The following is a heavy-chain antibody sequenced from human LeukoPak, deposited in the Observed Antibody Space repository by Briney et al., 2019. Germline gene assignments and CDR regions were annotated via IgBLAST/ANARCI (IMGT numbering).Heavy chain of an antibody. J-gene: IGHJ5*02. CDR2: INTNTGNP. CDR1: GYTFTSYA. CDR3: AREVKHGYITIFGVDPTGNWFDP. V-gene: IGHV7-4-1*02. D-gene: IGHD3-3*01. Sequence: GASVKVSCKASGYTFTSYAMNWVRQAPGQGLEWMGWINTNTGNPTYAQGFTGRFVFSLDTSVSTAYLQISSLKAEDTAVYYCAREVKHGYITIFGVDPTGNWFDPWGQGTLVTVSS.